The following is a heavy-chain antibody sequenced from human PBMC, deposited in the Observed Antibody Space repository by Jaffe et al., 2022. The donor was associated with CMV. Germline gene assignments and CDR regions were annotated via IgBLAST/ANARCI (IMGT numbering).Heavy chain of an antibody. CDR2: IYYSGTS. D-gene: IGHD6-13*01. Sequence: QVQLQESGPGLVNPSQTLSLTCTVSGVSISTGGYYWNWIRQHPGKGLEWIGYIYYSGTSYYNPSLESRVTMSVDTSNNQFSLKLTSVTAADTAVYYCATRLVIAGSNYWGQGILVAVSP. V-gene: IGHV4-31*03. CDR1: GVSISTGGYY. J-gene: IGHJ4*02. CDR3: ATRLVIAGSNY.